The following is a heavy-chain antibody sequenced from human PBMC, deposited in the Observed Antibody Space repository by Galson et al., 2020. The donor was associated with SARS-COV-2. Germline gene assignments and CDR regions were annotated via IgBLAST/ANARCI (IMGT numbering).Heavy chain of an antibody. CDR2: IYHSGRNHYNGST. CDR3: AGVGADSYDSGAEVAF. Sequence: SETLSLTCSVSGASISGYGYYWSWIRQHPGKGLEWLGYIYHSGRNHYNGSTKYNPSLNSRVTISVDLSKNQFSLNLNSVTAADTAVYYCAGVGADSYDSGAEVAFWGRGTLVSVSP. J-gene: IGHJ1*01. V-gene: IGHV4-31*03. D-gene: IGHD3-22*01. CDR1: GASISGYGYY.